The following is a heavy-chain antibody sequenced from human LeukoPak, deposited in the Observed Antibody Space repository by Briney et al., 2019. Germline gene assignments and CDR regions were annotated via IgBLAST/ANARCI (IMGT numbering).Heavy chain of an antibody. CDR3: ARDRGYTQDY. Sequence: GGSLRLSCAASGFTFNTYWMHWVRQAPGKGLVWVSHIKSDGSSTSYADSVKGRFTISRDNAKNTQFLQMNSLRADDTAVYYCARDRGYTQDYWGQGTLVTVSS. CDR2: IKSDGSST. D-gene: IGHD5-12*01. CDR1: GFTFNTYW. V-gene: IGHV3-74*01. J-gene: IGHJ4*02.